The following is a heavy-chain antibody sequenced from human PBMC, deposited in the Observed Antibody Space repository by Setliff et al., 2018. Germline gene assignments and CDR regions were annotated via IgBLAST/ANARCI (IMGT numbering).Heavy chain of an antibody. CDR2: INHSGST. CDR1: GGSFSGYY. V-gene: IGHV4-34*01. D-gene: IGHD6-13*01. CDR3: ARGRVAAALYYFDY. Sequence: SETLSLTCAVYGGSFSGYYWSWIRQPPGKGLEWIGEINHSGSTNYNPSLKSRVTISVDTSKNQFSLKLSSVTAADTAVYYCARGRVAAALYYFDYWGQGTLVTVSS. J-gene: IGHJ4*02.